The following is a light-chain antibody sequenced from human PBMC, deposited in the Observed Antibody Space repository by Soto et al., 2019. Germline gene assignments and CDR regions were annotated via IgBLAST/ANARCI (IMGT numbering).Light chain of an antibody. Sequence: DIRLTQSPSSLSASVGDRVTISCRASQSISTYLMWYQQKPGKAPNLLIYGASGLQNGVPSRFTGSGSGTEFTLTITGLQPEDVAVYYCQQYYGTPETFGQGTKVDI. CDR3: QQYYGTPET. V-gene: IGKV1-39*01. CDR1: QSISTY. J-gene: IGKJ2*01. CDR2: GAS.